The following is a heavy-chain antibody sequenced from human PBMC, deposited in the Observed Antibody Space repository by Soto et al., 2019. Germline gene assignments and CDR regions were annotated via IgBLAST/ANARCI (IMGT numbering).Heavy chain of an antibody. CDR1: GFTFSSYS. CDR3: ARDLEKLGFQP. V-gene: IGHV3-21*01. J-gene: IGHJ5*02. CDR2: ISSSSSYI. D-gene: IGHD6-6*01. Sequence: GSLRLSCAASGFTFSSYSMNWFRQAPGKGLEWVSSISSSSSYIYYADSVKGRFTISRDNAKNSLYLQMNSLRAEDTAVYYCARDLEKLGFQPWGQGTLVTVSS.